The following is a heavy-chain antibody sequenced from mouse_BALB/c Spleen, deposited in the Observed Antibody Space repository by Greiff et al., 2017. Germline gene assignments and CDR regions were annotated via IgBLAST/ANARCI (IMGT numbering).Heavy chain of an antibody. D-gene: IGHD4-1*01. J-gene: IGHJ4*01. CDR3: ARGLNWDDYAMDY. V-gene: IGHV14-3*02. Sequence: EVQLQQSGAELVKPGASVKLSCTASGFNIKDTYMHWVQQRPEQGLEWIGRIDPANGNTKYDPKFQGKATITADTSSNTAYLQLSSLTSEDTAVYYCARGLNWDDYAMDYWGQGTSVTVSS. CDR1: GFNIKDTY. CDR2: IDPANGNT.